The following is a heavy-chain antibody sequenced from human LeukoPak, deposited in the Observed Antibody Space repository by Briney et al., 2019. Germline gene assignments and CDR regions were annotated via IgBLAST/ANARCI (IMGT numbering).Heavy chain of an antibody. V-gene: IGHV4-34*01. CDR3: ARGPYRAAAGRGEDY. CDR1: GGSFSGYY. J-gene: IGHJ4*02. Sequence: SETLSLTCAVYGGSFSGYYWSWIRQPPGKGLEWIGEINHSGSANYNPSLKSRVTISVDTSKNQFSLKLSSVTAADTAVYYCARGPYRAAAGRGEDYWGQGTLVTVSS. CDR2: INHSGSA. D-gene: IGHD6-13*01.